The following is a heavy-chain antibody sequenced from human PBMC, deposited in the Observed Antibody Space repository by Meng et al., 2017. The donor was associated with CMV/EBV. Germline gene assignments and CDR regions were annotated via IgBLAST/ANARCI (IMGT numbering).Heavy chain of an antibody. J-gene: IGHJ3*02. V-gene: IGHV3-72*01. CDR2: TRNKANSYTT. D-gene: IGHD3-3*01. Sequence: SLKISCAASGFTFSDHYMDWVRQAPGKGLEWVGRTRNKANSYTTEYAASVKGRFTISRDDSKNSLYLQMNSLKTEDTAVYYCARSQGDFWSGSDAFDIWGQGTMVTVSS. CDR1: GFTFSDHY. CDR3: ARSQGDFWSGSDAFDI.